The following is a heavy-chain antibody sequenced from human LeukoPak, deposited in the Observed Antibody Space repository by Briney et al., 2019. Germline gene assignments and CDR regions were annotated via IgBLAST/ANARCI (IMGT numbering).Heavy chain of an antibody. CDR2: ISAYNGNT. D-gene: IGHD6-25*01. CDR3: ASMREPEASFDY. CDR1: GHTFTSYG. V-gene: IGHV1-18*01. Sequence: ASVKVSCKASGHTFTSYGISWVRQAPGQGLEWMGWISAYNGNTNYAQKLQGRVTMTTDTSTSTAYMELRSLRSDDTAVYYCASMREPEASFDYWGQRTLVTVSS. J-gene: IGHJ4*02.